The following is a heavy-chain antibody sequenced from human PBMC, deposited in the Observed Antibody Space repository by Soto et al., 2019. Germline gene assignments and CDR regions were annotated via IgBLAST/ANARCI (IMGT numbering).Heavy chain of an antibody. CDR3: ARSDYSNYLYYFDY. D-gene: IGHD4-4*01. Sequence: GGSLRLSCAASGFTFSDYYMSWIRQAPGKGLEWVSYISSSGSTIYYADSVKGRFTISRDNAKNSLYLQMNSLRAEDTAVYYCARSDYSNYLYYFDYWGQGTLVTVSS. CDR2: ISSSGSTI. V-gene: IGHV3-11*01. CDR1: GFTFSDYY. J-gene: IGHJ4*02.